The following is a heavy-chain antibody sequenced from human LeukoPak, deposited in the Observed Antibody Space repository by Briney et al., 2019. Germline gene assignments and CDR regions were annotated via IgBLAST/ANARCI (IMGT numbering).Heavy chain of an antibody. CDR3: ARDSGMWGSSSLDYYYYMDV. J-gene: IGHJ6*03. D-gene: IGHD6-6*01. CDR2: IYYSGST. Sequence: SETLSLTCTVSGGSISSYYWSWIRQPPGKGLEWIGYIYYSGSTNYNPSLKSRVTISVDTSKNQFSLKLSSVTAADTAVYYCARDSGMWGSSSLDYYYYMDVWGKGTTVTVSS. V-gene: IGHV4-59*01. CDR1: GGSISSYY.